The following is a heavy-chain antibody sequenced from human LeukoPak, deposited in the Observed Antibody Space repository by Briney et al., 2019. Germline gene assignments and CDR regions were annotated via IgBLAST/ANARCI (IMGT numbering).Heavy chain of an antibody. D-gene: IGHD4-17*01. CDR2: ISGSGGST. CDR1: GFTFSSYW. J-gene: IGHJ6*03. Sequence: GGSLRLSCAASGFTFSSYWMHWVRQAPGKGLEWVSTISGSGGSTFYADSVKGRVTISRDNSKNTLSLQMNSLRAEDTAVSYCAQSWGAYRDYGGRYMDVWGTGNTVTVSS. CDR3: AQSWGAYRDYGGRYMDV. V-gene: IGHV3-23*01.